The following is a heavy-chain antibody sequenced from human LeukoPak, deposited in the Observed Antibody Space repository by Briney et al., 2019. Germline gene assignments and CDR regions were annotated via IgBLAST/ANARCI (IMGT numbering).Heavy chain of an antibody. CDR3: ARGGIQLRLPLDY. CDR2: IYSGGST. CDR1: GLIVSNNY. D-gene: IGHD5-18*01. V-gene: IGHV3-66*01. Sequence: GGSLRLSCAASGLIVSNNYISWVRQAPGKGLEWVSIIYSGGSTYYADSVKGRFTISRDNSKNTVYLQMNSLRDEDTAVYYCARGGIQLRLPLDYWGQGPWSPSPQ. J-gene: IGHJ4*02.